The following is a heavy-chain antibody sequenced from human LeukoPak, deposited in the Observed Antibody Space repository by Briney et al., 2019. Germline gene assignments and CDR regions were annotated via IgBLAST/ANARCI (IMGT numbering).Heavy chain of an antibody. V-gene: IGHV3-23*03. CDR3: AKPTDYGDYDLVWDY. D-gene: IGHD4-17*01. J-gene: IGHJ4*02. CDR2: IYSGGGT. Sequence: PGGSLRLSCAASGFTFSSYSMNWVRQAPGKGLECVSVIYSGGGTYYADSVKGRFTISRDNSKNTLYLQMNSLRAEDTAVYYCAKPTDYGDYDLVWDYWGQGTLVTVSS. CDR1: GFTFSSYS.